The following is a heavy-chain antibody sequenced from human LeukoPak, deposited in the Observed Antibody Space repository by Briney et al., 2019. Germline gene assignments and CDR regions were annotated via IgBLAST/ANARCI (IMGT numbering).Heavy chain of an antibody. J-gene: IGHJ5*02. D-gene: IGHD1-7*01. Sequence: SETLSLTCTVSGGSISSYYWSGIRQPPGKGLEWIGYIYYSGSTNYNPSLKSRVTISVDTSKNQFSLKLSSVTAADTAVYYCARRTGNYDTNWFDPWGQGTLVTVSS. CDR3: ARRTGNYDTNWFDP. CDR2: IYYSGST. V-gene: IGHV4-59*08. CDR1: GGSISSYY.